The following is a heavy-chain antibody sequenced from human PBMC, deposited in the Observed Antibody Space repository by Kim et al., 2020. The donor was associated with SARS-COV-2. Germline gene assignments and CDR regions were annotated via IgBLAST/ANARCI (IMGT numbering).Heavy chain of an antibody. CDR1: GFTFSAYS. CDR2: ISSASTHR. Sequence: GGSLRLSCSASGFTFSAYSMDWVRQAPGKGLEWVAYISSASTHRFYADSVKGRFTVSRDNDNHSLYLHMASLTVEDTAIYYCARPRADWFGEFSPFEFWG. V-gene: IGHV3-21*06. D-gene: IGHD3-10*01. CDR3: ARPRADWFGEFSPFEF. J-gene: IGHJ3*01.